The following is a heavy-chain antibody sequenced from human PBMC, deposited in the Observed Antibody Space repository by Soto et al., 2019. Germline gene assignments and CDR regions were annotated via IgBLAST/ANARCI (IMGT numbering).Heavy chain of an antibody. V-gene: IGHV4-59*12. CDR1: GGSINSYY. CDR3: ARIVGGGPDH. D-gene: IGHD3-16*01. J-gene: IGHJ5*02. Sequence: SETLSLTCTVSGGSINSYYWSWIRQPPGKGLEWIGYIYYSGSTNYNPSLKSRVTISVDTSKNQFSLQLKSATPEDTAIYYCARIVGGGPDHWGLGTLVTVSS. CDR2: IYYSGST.